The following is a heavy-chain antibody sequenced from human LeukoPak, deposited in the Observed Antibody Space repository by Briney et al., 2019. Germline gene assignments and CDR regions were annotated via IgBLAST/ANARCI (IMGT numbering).Heavy chain of an antibody. CDR3: ASIVVVPAAKAHDAFDI. Sequence: GGSLRLSCAASGFTCSSYGMHWVRQAPGKGLEWVAFIRYDGSNKYYADSVKGRFTISRDNSKNTLYLQMNSLRAEDTAVYYCASIVVVPAAKAHDAFDIWGQGTMGTVSS. CDR2: IRYDGSNK. J-gene: IGHJ3*02. V-gene: IGHV3-30*02. CDR1: GFTCSSYG. D-gene: IGHD2-2*01.